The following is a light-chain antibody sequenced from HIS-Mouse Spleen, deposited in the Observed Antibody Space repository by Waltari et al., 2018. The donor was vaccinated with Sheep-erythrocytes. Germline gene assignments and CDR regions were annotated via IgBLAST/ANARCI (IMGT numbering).Light chain of an antibody. Sequence: QSALTQPPSASGSPGQSVTIPCTGTTRYVGGYNSVTGYQQHPGKAPKLMIYEVSKRPSGVPDRFSGSKSGNTASLTVSGLQAEDEADYYCSSYAGSNNWVFGGGTKLTVL. CDR2: EVS. CDR3: SSYAGSNNWV. V-gene: IGLV2-8*01. CDR1: TRYVGGYNS. J-gene: IGLJ3*02.